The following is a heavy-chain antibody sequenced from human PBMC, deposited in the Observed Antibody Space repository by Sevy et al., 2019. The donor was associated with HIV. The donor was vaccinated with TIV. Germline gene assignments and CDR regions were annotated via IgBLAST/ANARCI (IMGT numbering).Heavy chain of an antibody. CDR1: GFNFKSYA. Sequence: AGSLRLSCVGSGFNFKSYAMSWVRQAPGEALEWVSTIRGSGGTIYYANSVKGRFTISRDSSKNTLYLQMDSLRAEDTAVYYCAKEILAVPVGHWGQGTLVTVSS. CDR3: AKEILAVPVGH. D-gene: IGHD6-19*01. J-gene: IGHJ4*02. CDR2: IRGSGGTI. V-gene: IGHV3-23*01.